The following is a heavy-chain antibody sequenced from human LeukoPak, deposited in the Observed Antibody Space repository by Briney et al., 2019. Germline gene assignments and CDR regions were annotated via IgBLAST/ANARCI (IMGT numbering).Heavy chain of an antibody. J-gene: IGHJ5*02. Sequence: ASVKLSCRASGGTFSSYAISWVRQAPGQGLEWMGGIIPIFGTANYAQKFQGRVTITADESTSTAYMELSSLRSEDTAVYYCAREAADYCSSTSCPTAWFDPWGQGTLVTVSS. CDR2: IIPIFGTA. CDR1: GGTFSSYA. V-gene: IGHV1-69*13. D-gene: IGHD2-2*01. CDR3: AREAADYCSSTSCPTAWFDP.